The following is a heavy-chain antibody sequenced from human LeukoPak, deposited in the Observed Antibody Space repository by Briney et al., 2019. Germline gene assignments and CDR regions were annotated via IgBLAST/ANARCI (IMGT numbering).Heavy chain of an antibody. CDR2: IYYSGST. D-gene: IGHD3-22*01. CDR3: ARDISYYDGSGYYYPGKWYFDL. V-gene: IGHV4-59*01. CDR1: GGSISSYY. Sequence: PSETLSLTCTVSGGSISSYYWSWIRQPPGKGMEWIGYIYYSGSTNYNPSLKSRVTISVDTSKNQFSLKLSSVTAADTAVYYCARDISYYDGSGYYYPGKWYFDLWGRGTLVTVSS. J-gene: IGHJ2*01.